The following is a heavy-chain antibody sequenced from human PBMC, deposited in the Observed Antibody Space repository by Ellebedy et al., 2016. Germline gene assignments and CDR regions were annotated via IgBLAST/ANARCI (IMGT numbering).Heavy chain of an antibody. J-gene: IGHJ2*01. CDR3: ARDWRIAAAVPGGFDL. D-gene: IGHD6-13*01. CDR1: GYTFTSYD. Sequence: ASVKVSCXASGYTFTSYDINWVRQATGQGLEWMGWMNPNSGNTNYAQKLQGRVTMTTDTSTSTAYMELRSLRSDDTAVYYCARDWRIAAAVPGGFDLWGRGTLVTVSS. CDR2: MNPNSGNT. V-gene: IGHV1-18*01.